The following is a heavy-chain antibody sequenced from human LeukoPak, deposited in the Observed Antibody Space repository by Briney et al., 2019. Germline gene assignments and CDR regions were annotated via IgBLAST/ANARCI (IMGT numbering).Heavy chain of an antibody. J-gene: IGHJ6*03. V-gene: IGHV3-23*01. CDR3: AKGDYGYYYMDV. D-gene: IGHD4-17*01. Sequence: GGSLRHSCAPSGLTLSNNAMKWVCQAPGKGLDCVSTISGPGGSTYYGDSVKGRFTTSRDNSKNTVYLQMNSLRADDTAIYYCAKGDYGYYYMDVWGKGTTVTVSS. CDR2: ISGPGGST. CDR1: GLTLSNNA.